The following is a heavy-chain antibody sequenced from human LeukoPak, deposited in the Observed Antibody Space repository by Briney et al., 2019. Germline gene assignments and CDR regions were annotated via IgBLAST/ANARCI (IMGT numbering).Heavy chain of an antibody. CDR2: ISDYGRTT. Sequence: GGSLSLSCAASGFTFTDYAIYWVRQAPGRGLEWVSGISDYGRTTYYADSVKGRFTISRDNSKNTLYLQMNSLRAEDTAVYYCAKDRAPATAWDYWGQGTLVTVSS. CDR3: AKDRAPATAWDY. D-gene: IGHD2-2*01. CDR1: GFTFTDYA. V-gene: IGHV3-23*01. J-gene: IGHJ4*02.